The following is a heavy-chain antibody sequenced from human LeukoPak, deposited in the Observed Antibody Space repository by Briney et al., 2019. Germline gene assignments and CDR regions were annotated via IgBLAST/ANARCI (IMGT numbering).Heavy chain of an antibody. J-gene: IGHJ4*02. V-gene: IGHV3-21*01. CDR1: GFTFSSYS. Sequence: GGPLRLTCATSGFTFSSYSMNWVRQAPGRGLEWVSSVTTSSSYIYYADSVKGRFTSSRDNAKNSLYLQMNSLRAEDAAVYYCARDHSSGQLETFDYWGQGTLVTVSS. D-gene: IGHD6-19*01. CDR3: ARDHSSGQLETFDY. CDR2: VTTSSSYI.